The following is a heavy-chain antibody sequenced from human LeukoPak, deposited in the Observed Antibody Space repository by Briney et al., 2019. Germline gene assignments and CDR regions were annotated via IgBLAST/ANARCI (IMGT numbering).Heavy chain of an antibody. V-gene: IGHV1-69*01. J-gene: IGHJ3*02. D-gene: IGHD2-2*01. CDR1: GDTFSSYA. CDR2: IIPIFGTA. CDR3: ARVLLSCSSTSCPLCAFDI. Sequence: SSVKVSCKASGDTFSSYAISWVRQAPGQGLEWMGGIIPIFGTANYAQKFQGRVTITADESTSTAYMELSSLRSEDTAVYYCARVLLSCSSTSCPLCAFDIWGQGTMVTVSS.